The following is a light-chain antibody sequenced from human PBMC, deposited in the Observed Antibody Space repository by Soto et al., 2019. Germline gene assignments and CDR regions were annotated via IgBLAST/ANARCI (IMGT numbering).Light chain of an antibody. CDR2: AAS. CDR3: QKYNSAPFT. Sequence: DIQMTQSPSSLSASVGDRVTITCRASQDISNFLVWLQQKPGKVPNLLIYAASTLQSGVPPRFSGSGSGTDFTLTISSLQPEDVGTYFCQKYNSAPFTFGPGTTVDVK. V-gene: IGKV1-27*01. J-gene: IGKJ3*01. CDR1: QDISNF.